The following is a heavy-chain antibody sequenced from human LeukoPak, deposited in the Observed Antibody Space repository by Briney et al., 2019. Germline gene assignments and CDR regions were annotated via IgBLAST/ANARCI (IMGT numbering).Heavy chain of an antibody. J-gene: IGHJ4*01. Sequence: GGSLRLSCAASGFTFISYAMQWVRQAPGKGLGWVSRINTDGSSTSYADSVKGRFAVSRDNAKNTLYLQVNSLRAEETAVYFCTRELAREVTLDYWGQGTLVTVSS. V-gene: IGHV3-74*01. CDR1: GFTFISYA. D-gene: IGHD2-21*02. CDR3: TRELAREVTLDY. CDR2: INTDGSST.